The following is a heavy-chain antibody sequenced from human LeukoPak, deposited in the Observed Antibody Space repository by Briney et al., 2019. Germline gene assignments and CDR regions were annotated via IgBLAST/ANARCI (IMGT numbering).Heavy chain of an antibody. CDR2: ISSSSSYI. V-gene: IGHV3-21*01. Sequence: PGGSLRLSCAASRFTFSTYTMNWVRQAPGKGLEWVSSISSSSSYIYYADSVKCPFTISRDNAKNSLYLQMNTLRAEDTAVYYCARDRTTVTTFDYWGQGTLVTVSS. CDR3: ARDRTTVTTFDY. CDR1: RFTFSTYT. D-gene: IGHD4-17*01. J-gene: IGHJ4*02.